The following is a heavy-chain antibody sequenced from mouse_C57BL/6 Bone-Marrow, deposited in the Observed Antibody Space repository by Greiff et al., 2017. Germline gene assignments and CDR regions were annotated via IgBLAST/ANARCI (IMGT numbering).Heavy chain of an antibody. D-gene: IGHD1-1*01. J-gene: IGHJ3*01. V-gene: IGHV1-85*01. CDR3: ARADYYGRAWFAY. CDR2: IYPRDGST. Sequence: VQLQQSGPELVQPGASVKLSCKASGYTFTSYDINWVKPRPGQGLEWIGWIYPRDGSTKYNEKFKGKATLTVDTSSSTAYMELHSLTSEDSAVYFCARADYYGRAWFAYWGQGTLVTVSA. CDR1: GYTFTSYD.